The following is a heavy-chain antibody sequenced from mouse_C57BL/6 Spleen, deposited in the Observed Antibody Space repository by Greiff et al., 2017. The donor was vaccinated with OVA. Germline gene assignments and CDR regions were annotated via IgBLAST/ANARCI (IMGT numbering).Heavy chain of an antibody. D-gene: IGHD2-4*01. CDR1: GFTFSSYG. CDR2: ISSGGSYT. V-gene: IGHV5-6*02. J-gene: IGHJ3*01. CDR3: ARQDYDYDQAWFAY. Sequence: EVMLVESGGDLVKPGGSLKLSCAASGFTFSSYGMSWVRQTPDKRLEWVATISSGGSYTYYPASVKGRFTISSDNAKTTLYLQMSSLKSEDTAMYYCARQDYDYDQAWFAYWGQGTLVTVSA.